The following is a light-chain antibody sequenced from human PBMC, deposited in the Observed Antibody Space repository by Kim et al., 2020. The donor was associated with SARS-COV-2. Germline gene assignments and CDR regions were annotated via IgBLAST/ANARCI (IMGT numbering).Light chain of an antibody. Sequence: SPVERPTLSCSAMQTINNNLVWYQQKPGQAPRLLIYDATTRATGVPARFIGSGSETDFTLTISSLQSEDFAVYYCQQSNDWPPLTFGQGTKVDIK. CDR3: QQSNDWPPLT. CDR2: DAT. CDR1: QTINNN. J-gene: IGKJ1*01. V-gene: IGKV3-15*01.